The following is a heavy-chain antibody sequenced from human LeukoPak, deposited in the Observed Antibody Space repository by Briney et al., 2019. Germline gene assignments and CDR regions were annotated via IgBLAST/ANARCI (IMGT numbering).Heavy chain of an antibody. D-gene: IGHD3-22*01. J-gene: IGHJ4*02. CDR2: ISGSGGST. CDR1: GFTFSSYW. Sequence: GGSLRLSCATSGFTFSSYWMTWVRQAPGKGLEWVSAISGSGGSTYYADSVKGRFTISRDNSKNTLYLQMNSLRAEDTAVYYCAKEGITMIVVVMEPNYFDYWGQGTLVTVSS. V-gene: IGHV3-23*01. CDR3: AKEGITMIVVVMEPNYFDY.